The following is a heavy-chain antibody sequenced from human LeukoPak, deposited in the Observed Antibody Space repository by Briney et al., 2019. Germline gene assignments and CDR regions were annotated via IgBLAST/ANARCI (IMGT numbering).Heavy chain of an antibody. CDR3: ASTALGYCSSTSCFTPHYFDY. D-gene: IGHD2-2*01. CDR1: GGSISSSSYY. V-gene: IGHV4-39*01. J-gene: IGHJ4*02. CDR2: IYYSGST. Sequence: SETLSLTCTVSGGSISSSSYYWGWIRQPPGKALEWIGSIYYSGSTYYNPSLESRVTISVDTSKNQFSLKLSSVTAADTAVYYCASTALGYCSSTSCFTPHYFDYWGQGTLVTVSS.